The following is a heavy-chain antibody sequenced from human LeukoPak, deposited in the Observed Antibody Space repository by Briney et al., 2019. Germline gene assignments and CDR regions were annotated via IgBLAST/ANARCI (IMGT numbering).Heavy chain of an antibody. CDR1: GGSISSSSDY. V-gene: IGHV4-39*01. CDR3: ARHWRILTTFEK. Sequence: PSETLSLTCTVSGGSISSSSDYWGWIRQPPGKGLEWIGSMYYSGSTYYTPSLKSRVTMSVDTSKNQFSLQLSSVTAADTAVYYCARHWRILTTFEKWGQGTLVSVSS. J-gene: IGHJ4*02. CDR2: MYYSGST. D-gene: IGHD3-9*01.